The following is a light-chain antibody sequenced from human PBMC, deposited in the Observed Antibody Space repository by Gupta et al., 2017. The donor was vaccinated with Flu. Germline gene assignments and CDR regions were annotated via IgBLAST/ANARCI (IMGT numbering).Light chain of an antibody. CDR3: SSYAGNNNYV. J-gene: IGLJ1*01. Sequence: QSALTPPPSASGSPGQSVTISFTGTSSDVGSSQYVSWYQQHPGKAPKVVIYEVSKRPSGVPGRFSGSKSGNTASLTVSGLQAADEADYYCSSYAGNNNYVFGTGTQVTVL. V-gene: IGLV2-8*01. CDR1: SSDVGSSQY. CDR2: EVS.